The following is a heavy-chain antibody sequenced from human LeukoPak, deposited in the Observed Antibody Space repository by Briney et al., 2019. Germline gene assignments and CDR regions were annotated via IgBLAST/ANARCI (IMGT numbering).Heavy chain of an antibody. D-gene: IGHD3-3*01. Sequence: ASVKVSCKASGYTFSGYFMHWVRQAPGQGLEWMGWLNPNNGGTNYAQRFQGRVTMTRDTSISTAYMELSRLTSDDTAVYFCARGVEYGSFAYWGQGTLVTVSS. CDR2: LNPNNGGT. J-gene: IGHJ4*02. V-gene: IGHV1-2*02. CDR3: ARGVEYGSFAY. CDR1: GYTFSGYF.